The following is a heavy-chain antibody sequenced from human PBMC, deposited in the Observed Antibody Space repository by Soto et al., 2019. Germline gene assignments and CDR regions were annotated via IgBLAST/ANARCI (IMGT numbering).Heavy chain of an antibody. V-gene: IGHV1-2*04. CDR3: ARDVLGFWGFFDI. CDR2: INPNSGGT. J-gene: IGHJ3*02. CDR1: GYTFTGYY. D-gene: IGHD3-16*01. Sequence: ASVKVSCKASGYTFTGYYMHWVRQAPGQGLEWMGWINPNSGGTNYAQKIQGWVTMTRDTSISTAYMELSRLRSDDTAVYYCARDVLGFWGFFDIWGQGTMVTVSS.